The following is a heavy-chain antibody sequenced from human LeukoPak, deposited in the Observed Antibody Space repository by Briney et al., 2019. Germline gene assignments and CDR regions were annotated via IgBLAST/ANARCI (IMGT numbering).Heavy chain of an antibody. V-gene: IGHV4-59*01. CDR2: IYYSGST. CDR1: GGSISSYY. CDR3: ARTPPLARPDFDLWYFDL. D-gene: IGHD3-9*01. J-gene: IGHJ2*01. Sequence: SSETLSLTCTVSGGSISSYYWSWIRQPPGKGLEWIGYIYYSGSTNYNPSLKSRVTISVDTSKNQFSLKLSSVTAADTAVYYCARTPPLARPDFDLWYFDLWGRGTLVTVSS.